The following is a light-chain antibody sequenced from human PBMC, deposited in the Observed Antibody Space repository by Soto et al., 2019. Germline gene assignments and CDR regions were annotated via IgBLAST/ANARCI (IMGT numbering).Light chain of an antibody. Sequence: EIVLTQSPGNLHLSPGERATLSCRASQSVSTNLAWYQQKPGQAPRLLIYGASTRATGIPARFSGSGSGTDFTLTISRLEPEDFAVYYCQQFSSYPLTFGGGTKVDIK. CDR2: GAS. CDR3: QQFSSYPLT. J-gene: IGKJ4*01. V-gene: IGKV3-20*01. CDR1: QSVSTN.